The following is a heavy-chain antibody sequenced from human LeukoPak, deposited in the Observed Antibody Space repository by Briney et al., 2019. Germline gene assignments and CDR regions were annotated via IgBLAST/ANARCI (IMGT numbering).Heavy chain of an antibody. J-gene: IGHJ5*02. CDR2: ISGSGGST. Sequence: GGSLRLSCAASGFTFSSYAMSCVRQAPGKGLEWGSAISGSGGSTYYADSAKGRFTISRDNSKNTLYLQMNSLRAEDTAVYYCAKDRGPHGSGSYYNPWGQGTLVTVSS. CDR1: GFTFSSYA. D-gene: IGHD3-10*01. V-gene: IGHV3-23*01. CDR3: AKDRGPHGSGSYYNP.